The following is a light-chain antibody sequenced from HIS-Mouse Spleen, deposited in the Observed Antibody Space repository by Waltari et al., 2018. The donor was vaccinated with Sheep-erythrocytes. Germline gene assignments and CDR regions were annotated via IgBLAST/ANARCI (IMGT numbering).Light chain of an antibody. CDR2: DVS. CDR1: SSYVGGYNY. Sequence: QSALTQPRSVSGSPGQSVTISCTGTSSYVGGYNYVSWYQHHPGKAPKLMFYDVSKRPSGVPVRFSGSKSGNTASLTISGLQAEDEADYYCCSYAGSYTFWVFGGGTRLTVL. CDR3: CSYAGSYTFWV. J-gene: IGLJ3*02. V-gene: IGLV2-11*01.